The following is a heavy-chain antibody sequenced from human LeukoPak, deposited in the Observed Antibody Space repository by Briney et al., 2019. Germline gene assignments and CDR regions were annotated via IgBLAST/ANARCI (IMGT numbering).Heavy chain of an antibody. CDR1: GGTFSSYA. CDR3: ARDGYTPTYYYYGMDV. CDR2: IIPILGIA. V-gene: IGHV1-69*04. D-gene: IGHD5-24*01. J-gene: IGHJ6*02. Sequence: GASVKVSCKASGGTFSSYAISWVRQAPGQGLEWMGRIIPILGIANYAQKFQGRVTITADKSTSTAYMELSSLRSEDTAVYYCARDGYTPTYYYYGMDVWGQGTTVTVSS.